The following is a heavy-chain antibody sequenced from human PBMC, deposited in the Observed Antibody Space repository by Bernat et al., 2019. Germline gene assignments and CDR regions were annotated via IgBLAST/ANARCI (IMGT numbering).Heavy chain of an antibody. J-gene: IGHJ4*02. V-gene: IGHV4-30-4*01. D-gene: IGHD4-17*01. CDR3: ARGGRGYGDYAAPFDY. Sequence: QVQLQESGPGLVKPSQTLSLTCTVSGGSISSGDYYWSWIRQPPGKGLEWIGYIYYSGSTYYNPSLKSRVTISVDTSKNQCSLKLSSVTAADTAVYYCARGGRGYGDYAAPFDYWGQGTLVTVSS. CDR2: IYYSGST. CDR1: GGSISSGDYY.